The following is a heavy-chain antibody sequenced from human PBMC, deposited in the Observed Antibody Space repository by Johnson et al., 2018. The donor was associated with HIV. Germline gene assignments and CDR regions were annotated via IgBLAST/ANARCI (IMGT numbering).Heavy chain of an antibody. CDR1: GFTFSSYA. CDR3: ARDSPRIVGVPDAFDI. D-gene: IGHD1-26*01. V-gene: IGHV3-30*04. Sequence: QVQLVESGGGVVQPGGSLRLSCVASGFTFSSYAMHWVRQAPGKGLEWVAVISYDGSNKYYADSVKGRFTISRDNSKNTLYLQMNSLRAEDTAVYYCARDSPRIVGVPDAFDIWGQGTMVTVSS. CDR2: ISYDGSNK. J-gene: IGHJ3*02.